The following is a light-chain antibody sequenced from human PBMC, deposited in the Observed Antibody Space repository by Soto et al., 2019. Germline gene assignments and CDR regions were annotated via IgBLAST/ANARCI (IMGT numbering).Light chain of an antibody. V-gene: IGLV1-44*01. CDR3: AAWDDSLNGYV. CDR2: NTN. CDR1: SSNIGRNS. Sequence: QSVLTQAPSASETPGQRVTISCSGRSSNIGRNSISWYQQFPGTAPKLLIYNTNQRPAGVPDRFSGSKSGTSASLAIRGLQSDDEADYYCAAWDDSLNGYVFGTGTKVTV. J-gene: IGLJ1*01.